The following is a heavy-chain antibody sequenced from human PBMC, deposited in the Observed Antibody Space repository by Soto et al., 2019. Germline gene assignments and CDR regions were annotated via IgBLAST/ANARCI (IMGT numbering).Heavy chain of an antibody. D-gene: IGHD6-19*01. J-gene: IGHJ6*02. Sequence: QAQLEQSGGEVKKPGSSVKVSCKASRVAFSKFIVTWVRQAPGLGLEWVGGIIPIFGTANYAQKFQGRVTITADESTRTSYMEVNNLRSEDTAVYYCAKVRYSSPMGYYYGMDVWGQGTTVTVSS. CDR2: IIPIFGTA. V-gene: IGHV1-69*01. CDR3: AKVRYSSPMGYYYGMDV. CDR1: RVAFSKFI.